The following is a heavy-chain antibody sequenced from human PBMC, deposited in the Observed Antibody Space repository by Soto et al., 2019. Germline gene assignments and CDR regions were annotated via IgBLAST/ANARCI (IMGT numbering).Heavy chain of an antibody. J-gene: IGHJ4*02. Sequence: HPGGSLSLSCVASGFSFTTYEMNWVRQAPGKGLEWVSAIGDGGDTTYYADSVKGRFTISRDNSKNTLYLQMDSLRAEDTAVYYCAKNRGIIMIVESWGQGTLVTVSS. CDR2: IGDGGDTT. D-gene: IGHD3-22*01. CDR1: GFSFTTYE. V-gene: IGHV3-23*01. CDR3: AKNRGIIMIVES.